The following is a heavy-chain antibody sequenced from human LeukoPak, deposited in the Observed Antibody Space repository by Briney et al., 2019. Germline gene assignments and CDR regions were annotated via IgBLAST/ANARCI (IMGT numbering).Heavy chain of an antibody. Sequence: GGSLRLSCAASGFTFNTYPITWVRQGPGKGLEWVSAIRPDGDRTYYANSVRGRFTISRDNSKDTVYLQINGLRVEDTAVYYCARDQSGTRGWYTVDYWGQGTLVTVSS. CDR3: ARDQSGTRGWYTVDY. V-gene: IGHV3-23*01. CDR1: GFTFNTYP. CDR2: IRPDGDRT. J-gene: IGHJ4*02. D-gene: IGHD6-19*01.